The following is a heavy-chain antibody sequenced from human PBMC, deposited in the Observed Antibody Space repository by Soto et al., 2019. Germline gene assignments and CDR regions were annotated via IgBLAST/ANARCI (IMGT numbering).Heavy chain of an antibody. V-gene: IGHV5-51*01. CDR3: ARQAYDFWSVYYPNHLHHYYYYMDF. J-gene: IGHJ6*03. CDR2: IYPGDSDT. Sequence: PGESLKISCKGSGYSFTSYWIGWVRQMPGKGLEWMGIIYPGDSDTRYSPSFQGQVTISADKSISTAYLQWSSLKASDTAMYYCARQAYDFWSVYYPNHLHHYYYYMDFWGKGTTVTVSS. D-gene: IGHD3-3*01. CDR1: GYSFTSYW.